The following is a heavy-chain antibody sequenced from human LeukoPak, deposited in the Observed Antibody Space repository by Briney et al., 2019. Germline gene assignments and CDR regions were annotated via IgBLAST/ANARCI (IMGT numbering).Heavy chain of an antibody. CDR2: ISGSGGST. Sequence: GGSLRLSCAASGFTFSSYSMNWVRQAPGKGLEWVSAISGSGGSTYYADSVKGRFTISRDNSKNTLYLQMNSLRAEDTAVYYCAKLGEGVPIFDYWGQGTLVTVSS. J-gene: IGHJ4*02. CDR3: AKLGEGVPIFDY. CDR1: GFTFSSYS. D-gene: IGHD3-16*01. V-gene: IGHV3-23*01.